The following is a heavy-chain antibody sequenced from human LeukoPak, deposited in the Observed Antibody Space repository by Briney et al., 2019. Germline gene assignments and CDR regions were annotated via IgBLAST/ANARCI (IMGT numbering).Heavy chain of an antibody. CDR1: GYTFTGYY. CDR3: ARDPTLYNSYYYDSSGYSAFDY. Sequence: ASVKVSCKASGYTFTGYYMHWVRQAPGQGLEWMGWINPNSGGTNYAQKFQGRATMTRDTSISTAYMELSRLRSDDTAVYYCARDPTLYNSYYYDSSGYSAFDYWGQGTLVTVSS. D-gene: IGHD3-22*01. CDR2: INPNSGGT. V-gene: IGHV1-2*02. J-gene: IGHJ4*02.